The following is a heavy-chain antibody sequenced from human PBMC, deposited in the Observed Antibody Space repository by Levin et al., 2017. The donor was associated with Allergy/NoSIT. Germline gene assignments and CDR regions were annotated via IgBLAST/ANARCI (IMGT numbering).Heavy chain of an antibody. CDR1: GFTFSSYE. J-gene: IGHJ6*02. V-gene: IGHV3-48*03. Sequence: GGSLRLSCAASGFTFSSYEMNWVRQAPGKGLEWVSYISSSGSTIYYADSVKGRFTISRDNAKNSLYLQMNSLRAEDTAVYYCARDLWLRSTYYYGMDVWGQGTTVTVSS. CDR3: ARDLWLRSTYYYGMDV. CDR2: ISSSGSTI. D-gene: IGHD5-12*01.